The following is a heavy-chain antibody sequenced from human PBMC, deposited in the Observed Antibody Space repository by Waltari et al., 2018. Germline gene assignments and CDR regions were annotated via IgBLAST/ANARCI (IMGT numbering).Heavy chain of an antibody. Sequence: QVQLVQSGAEVKKPGSSVPVSCKASRGTFSSYAISWMRQAPGQGLEWMGGIIAIFGTASYAQKFQGRVTITTDESTSTAYMELSSLRSEDTAVYYCAGRDGYNYGLRYWGQGTLVTVSS. CDR3: AGRDGYNYGLRY. CDR2: IIAIFGTA. CDR1: RGTFSSYA. V-gene: IGHV1-69*05. D-gene: IGHD5-12*01. J-gene: IGHJ4*02.